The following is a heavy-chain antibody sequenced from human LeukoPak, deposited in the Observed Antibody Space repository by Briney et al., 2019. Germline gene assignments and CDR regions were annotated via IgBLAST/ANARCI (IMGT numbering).Heavy chain of an antibody. CDR3: ARVLAAGIDY. J-gene: IGHJ4*02. V-gene: IGHV3-11*01. CDR2: ISTGGGKV. Sequence: GGSLRLSCAASGFTFSDYYMSWIRQAPGKGLEWVSYISTGGGKVHYADSVKGRFTISRDNAKNSLFLQVNSLRAGDTAVYYCARVLAAGIDYWGQGTLVIVSS. D-gene: IGHD6-13*01. CDR1: GFTFSDYY.